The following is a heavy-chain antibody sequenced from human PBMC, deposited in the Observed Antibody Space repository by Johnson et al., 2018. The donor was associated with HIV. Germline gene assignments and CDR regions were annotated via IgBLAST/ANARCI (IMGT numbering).Heavy chain of an antibody. CDR3: AILEVVPAAFHSPDAFDI. CDR2: ISGSGGST. V-gene: IGHV3-23*04. D-gene: IGHD2-2*01. J-gene: IGHJ3*02. CDR1: GFTFSSYA. Sequence: VQLVESGGGLVQPGGSLRLSCAASGFTFSSYAMSWVRQAPGKGLEWVSAISGSGGSTYYADSVKGRFTISRDNSKNTLYLQMNSLRAEDTAVYYCAILEVVPAAFHSPDAFDIWGQGTMVTVSS.